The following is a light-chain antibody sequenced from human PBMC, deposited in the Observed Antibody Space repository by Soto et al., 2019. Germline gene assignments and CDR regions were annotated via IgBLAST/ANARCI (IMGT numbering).Light chain of an antibody. V-gene: IGKV1-5*01. CDR3: QQYYSYWA. J-gene: IGKJ1*01. CDR1: QSISNW. Sequence: IQLTQSPSTLSASAGDRVTITSRASQSISNWLAWYQQKAGKAPKLMIYDASSLEAGAPSRFSGSGSGTEFTLTISSLQHDDFANYCCQQYYSYWAFGQGTKVDIK. CDR2: DAS.